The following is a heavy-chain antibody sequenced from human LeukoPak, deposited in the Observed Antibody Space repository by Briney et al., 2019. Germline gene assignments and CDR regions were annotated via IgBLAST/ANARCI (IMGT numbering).Heavy chain of an antibody. CDR3: ARELSYFDYYNWFDP. J-gene: IGHJ5*02. D-gene: IGHD3-9*01. Sequence: SETLSLTCTVSGGSISSSSYYRGWIRQPPGKGLEWIVYIYYSGSTYYNPSLKSRVTISVDTSKNQFSLKLSSVTAADTAVYYCARELSYFDYYNWFDPWGQGTLVTVSS. CDR2: IYYSGST. V-gene: IGHV4-31*03. CDR1: GGSISSSSYY.